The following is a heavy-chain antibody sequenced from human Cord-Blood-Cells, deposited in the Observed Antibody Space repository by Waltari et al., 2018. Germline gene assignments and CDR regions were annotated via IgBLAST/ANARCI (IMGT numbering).Heavy chain of an antibody. J-gene: IGHJ3*02. CDR1: GGTFRRYA. CDR2: IIPIFCTA. CDR3: ARSSYGSHAFGI. Sequence: QVQLVQSGAEVKKPGSSVKVSCKASGGTFRRYAISWVRQAPGQGVEWMGGIIPIFCTANNAQKLQDRVTITADESTSTAYLELSSLRSENTAVYYCARSSYGSHAFGIWGQGTMVTVAS. D-gene: IGHD5-18*01. V-gene: IGHV1-69*12.